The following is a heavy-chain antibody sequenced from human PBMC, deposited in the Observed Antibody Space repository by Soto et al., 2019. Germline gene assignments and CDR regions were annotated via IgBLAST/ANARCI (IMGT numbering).Heavy chain of an antibody. J-gene: IGHJ4*02. CDR2: ISAYNGNT. CDR1: GYTFTSYG. CDR3: ARDQFAIVVVPAAMPLDY. D-gene: IGHD2-2*01. Sequence: QVQLVQSGAEVKKPGASVKVSCKASGYTFTSYGISWVRQAPGQGLEWMGWISAYNGNTNYAQKHQGRVTMTTHTSTSTAYMELRSLRSDDTAVYYCARDQFAIVVVPAAMPLDYWGQGTLVTVSS. V-gene: IGHV1-18*01.